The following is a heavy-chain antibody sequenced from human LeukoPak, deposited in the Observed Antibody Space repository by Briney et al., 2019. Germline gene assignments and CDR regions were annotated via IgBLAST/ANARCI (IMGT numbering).Heavy chain of an antibody. D-gene: IGHD2/OR15-2a*01. CDR2: IKQDGSER. Sequence: TGGSLRLSCAPSGFMFSRHWMSWVRQAPGKGPEWVANIKQDGSERYYVDSVKGRFTISRDNAKNSLYLQMNSLRAEDTAVYYCARDGGHSTDFDYWGQGTLGTVSS. CDR1: GFMFSRHW. J-gene: IGHJ4*02. CDR3: ARDGGHSTDFDY. V-gene: IGHV3-7*01.